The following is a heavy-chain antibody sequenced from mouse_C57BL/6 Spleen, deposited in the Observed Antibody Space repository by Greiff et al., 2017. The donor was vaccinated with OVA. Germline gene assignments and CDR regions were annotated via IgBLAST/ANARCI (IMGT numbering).Heavy chain of an antibody. CDR2: IDPSDSYT. CDR1: GYTFTSYW. V-gene: IGHV1-69*01. CDR3: ARCYGSRYWYFDV. Sequence: VQLQQPGAELVMPGASVKLSCKASGYTFTSYWMHWVKQRPGQGLEWIGEIDPSDSYTNYNQKFKGKSTLTVDKSSSTAYMQLSSLTSEDSAVYYCARCYGSRYWYFDVWGTGTTVTVSS. J-gene: IGHJ1*03. D-gene: IGHD1-1*01.